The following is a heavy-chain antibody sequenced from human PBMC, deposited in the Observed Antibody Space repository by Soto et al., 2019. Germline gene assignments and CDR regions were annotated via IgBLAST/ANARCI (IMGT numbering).Heavy chain of an antibody. Sequence: PSETLSLTCTVSGGSISSSSYYWGWIRQPPGKGLEWIGSIYYSGSTYYNPSLKSRVTISVDTSKNQFSLKLSSVAAADTAVYYCARPRSSGYAGEFDYWGQGTLVTVSS. CDR2: IYYSGST. CDR3: ARPRSSGYAGEFDY. CDR1: GGSISSSSYY. V-gene: IGHV4-39*07. D-gene: IGHD3-22*01. J-gene: IGHJ4*02.